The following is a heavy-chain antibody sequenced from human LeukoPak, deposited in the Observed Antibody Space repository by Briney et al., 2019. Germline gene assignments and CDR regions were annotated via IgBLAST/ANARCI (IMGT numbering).Heavy chain of an antibody. CDR3: ARLRWNSDRSDFFYYYDH. J-gene: IGHJ4*02. Sequence: GGSLRLSCAASGFTFNSYSMNWVRQAPGKGLEWVSSITSNSVYIYYADSVKGRFTISRDNAKNSLYLQMNSLRAEDTAVYYCARLRWNSDRSDFFYYYDHWGQGTLVTVSS. V-gene: IGHV3-21*01. CDR2: ITSNSVYI. CDR1: GFTFNSYS. D-gene: IGHD3-22*01.